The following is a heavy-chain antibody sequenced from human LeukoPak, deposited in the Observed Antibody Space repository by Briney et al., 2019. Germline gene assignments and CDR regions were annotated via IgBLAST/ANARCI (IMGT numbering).Heavy chain of an antibody. CDR3: ARQTVTPDDAFDI. J-gene: IGHJ3*02. Sequence: SETLSLTCTVSGGSISSSSYYWGWLRQPPGKGLEWIGSIYYSGCTYYNPSLKSRVTISVDTSKNQFSLKLSSVTAADTAVYYCARQTVTPDDAFDIWGQGTMVTVSS. V-gene: IGHV4-39*01. CDR2: IYYSGCT. D-gene: IGHD1-14*01. CDR1: GGSISSSSYY.